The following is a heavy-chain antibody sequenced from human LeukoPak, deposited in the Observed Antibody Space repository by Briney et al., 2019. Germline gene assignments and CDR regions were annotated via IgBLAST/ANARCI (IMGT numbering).Heavy chain of an antibody. CDR1: GGTFSSYA. CDR3: GTGSGSYYYYFDY. V-gene: IGHV1-69*04. D-gene: IGHD3-10*01. J-gene: IGHJ4*02. Sequence: ASVKVSCKASGGTFSSYAISWVRQAPGQGLEWMGRIIPILGIASYAQKFQGRVTITADKSTSTAYMELSSLRSEDTAVYYCGTGSGSYYYYFDYWGQGTLVTVSS. CDR2: IIPILGIA.